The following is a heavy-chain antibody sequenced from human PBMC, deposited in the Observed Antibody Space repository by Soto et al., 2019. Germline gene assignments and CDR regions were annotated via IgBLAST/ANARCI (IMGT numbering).Heavy chain of an antibody. V-gene: IGHV5-10-1*01. D-gene: IGHD2-8*01. CDR3: ARHKKNADALIDY. Sequence: GESLKISCKGSGYSFPTYWISWVRQMPGKGLEWMGRIDPSDSYTSYGPSFQGHVTISVDKSISTAYLQLSSLQASDTAMYYCARHKKNADALIDYRGQGTLVTVSS. J-gene: IGHJ4*02. CDR1: GYSFPTYW. CDR2: IDPSDSYT.